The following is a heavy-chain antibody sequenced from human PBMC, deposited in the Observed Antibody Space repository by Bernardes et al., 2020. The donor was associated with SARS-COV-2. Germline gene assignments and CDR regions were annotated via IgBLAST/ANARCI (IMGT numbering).Heavy chain of an antibody. Sequence: GGPLRLSCAASGFTFSNYAIPWVPKAPGKGLEWVEVISYDGNNKYYADSVKGRFTISRDNAKSTLYLQMNNLRAEDTAVYYCTTNPNYSFDYWGQGTLVTVSS. CDR2: ISYDGNNK. V-gene: IGHV3-30-3*01. J-gene: IGHJ4*02. D-gene: IGHD1-1*01. CDR1: GFTFSNYA. CDR3: TTNPNYSFDY.